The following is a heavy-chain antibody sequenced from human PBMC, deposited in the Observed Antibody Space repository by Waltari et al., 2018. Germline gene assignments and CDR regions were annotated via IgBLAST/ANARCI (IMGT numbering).Heavy chain of an antibody. CDR2: IYHSGST. V-gene: IGHV4-31*03. Sequence: QVQLQESGPGLVKPSQTLSLTCTVSGGSISRGGYYWSWIRQHPGKGLEWIGYIYHSGSTYYNPSLKSRVTISVDRSKNQFSLKLSSVTAADTAVYYCARAHDYGLPFDYWGQGTLVTVSS. J-gene: IGHJ4*02. CDR1: GGSISRGGYY. D-gene: IGHD4-17*01. CDR3: ARAHDYGLPFDY.